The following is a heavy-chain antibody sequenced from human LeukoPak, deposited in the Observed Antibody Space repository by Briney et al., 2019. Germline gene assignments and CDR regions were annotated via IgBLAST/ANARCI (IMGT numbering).Heavy chain of an antibody. Sequence: SVKVSCKASGGTFSSYAISWVRQAPGQGLEWMGGIIPIFGTANYAQKFQGRVTITADESTSTAYMELSSLRSEDTAVYYCASPRGSSSWYGWFDPWGQGTLVTVSS. CDR1: GGTFSSYA. V-gene: IGHV1-69*13. CDR2: IIPIFGTA. J-gene: IGHJ5*02. CDR3: ASPRGSSSWYGWFDP. D-gene: IGHD6-13*01.